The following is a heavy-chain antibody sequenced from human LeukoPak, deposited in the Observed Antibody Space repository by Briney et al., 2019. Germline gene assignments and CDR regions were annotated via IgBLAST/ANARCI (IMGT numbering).Heavy chain of an antibody. CDR2: IIPILGIA. CDR3: ARQKTSHRVLRYFDWLLLNWFDP. Sequence: GASVKVSCKASGGTFSSYAISWVRQAPGQGLEWMGRIIPILGIANYAQKFQGRVTITADKSTSTAYMELSSLRSEDTAVYYCARQKTSHRVLRYFDWLLLNWFDPWGQGTLVTVSS. D-gene: IGHD3-9*01. J-gene: IGHJ5*02. V-gene: IGHV1-69*04. CDR1: GGTFSSYA.